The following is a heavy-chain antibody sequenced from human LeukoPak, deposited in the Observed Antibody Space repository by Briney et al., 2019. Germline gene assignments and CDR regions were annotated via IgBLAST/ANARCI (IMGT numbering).Heavy chain of an antibody. J-gene: IGHJ4*02. Sequence: SGGSLRLSCAASGFTFSHYGMHWVRQAPGKGLEWVAVIWNDGSNKYYADPVKGRFTIYRDDSQNTLYLQMNSLRAEDTAVYYCAKDAQRGFDYSNSLEYWGQGALVTVSS. CDR1: GFTFSHYG. CDR3: AKDAQRGFDYSNSLEY. D-gene: IGHD4-11*01. V-gene: IGHV3-33*06. CDR2: IWNDGSNK.